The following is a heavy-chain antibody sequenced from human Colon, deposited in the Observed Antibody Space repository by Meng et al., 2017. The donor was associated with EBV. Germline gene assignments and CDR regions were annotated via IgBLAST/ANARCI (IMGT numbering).Heavy chain of an antibody. J-gene: IGHJ4*02. Sequence: AHKQLVGTACVDTSTTLSLRCSVPGGSCCSYVWSWIRQGPGKGLEWIGEINHSGSTKFTPSLESRFSISVDTSENQVSLKLTSVTAADTAVYYWARRTTVNLRSFDSWGQGTLVTVSS. V-gene: IGHV4-34*01. CDR3: ARRTTVNLRSFDS. CDR2: INHSGST. CDR1: GGSCCSYV. D-gene: IGHD4-17*01.